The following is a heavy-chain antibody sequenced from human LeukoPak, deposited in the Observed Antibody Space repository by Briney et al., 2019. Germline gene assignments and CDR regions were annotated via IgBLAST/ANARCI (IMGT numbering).Heavy chain of an antibody. J-gene: IGHJ4*02. CDR3: AKVFEVRGARRPKDY. Sequence: GGSLRLSCAASGFTLSDYGMHWVRQAPGKGLEWVALISYDGGNKFYADSVRDRFTISRDNSKNTLFLQMNSLGIEDTAVYYCAKVFEVRGARRPKDYWGQGTLVIVSS. CDR2: ISYDGGNK. CDR1: GFTLSDYG. D-gene: IGHD3-10*01. V-gene: IGHV3-30*18.